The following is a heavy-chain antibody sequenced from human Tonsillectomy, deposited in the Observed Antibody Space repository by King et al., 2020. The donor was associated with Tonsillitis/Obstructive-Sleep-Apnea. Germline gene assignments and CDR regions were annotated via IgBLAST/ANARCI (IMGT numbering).Heavy chain of an antibody. CDR3: AKDQYYYDSSGFADYMDV. J-gene: IGHJ6*03. D-gene: IGHD3-22*01. V-gene: IGHV3-30*18. CDR2: ISYDGSNK. CDR1: GLTFTNYG. Sequence: VQLVESGGGVVQPGRSLRLSCAASGLTFTNYGMHWVRQAPGKGLEWSAFISYDGSNKYYADSVKGRFTISRDNSKNRLYLQMNSLRVEDTAVYYCAKDQYYYDSSGFADYMDVWGKGTAVTVSS.